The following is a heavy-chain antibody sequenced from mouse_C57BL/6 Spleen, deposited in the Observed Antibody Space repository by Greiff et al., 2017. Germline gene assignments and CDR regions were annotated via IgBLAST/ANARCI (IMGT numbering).Heavy chain of an antibody. CDR2: IDPEDGDT. CDR3: TTGDGYYEGYAMDY. CDR1: GFNIKDYY. D-gene: IGHD2-3*01. Sequence: VQLQQSGAELVRPGASVKLSCTASGFNIKDYYMHWVKQRPEQGREWIGRIDPEDGDTEYAPKFQGKATMTADTAFNPAYMLLSSLTSEDTAVYYCTTGDGYYEGYAMDYWAQGTSVTVSS. J-gene: IGHJ4*01. V-gene: IGHV14-1*01.